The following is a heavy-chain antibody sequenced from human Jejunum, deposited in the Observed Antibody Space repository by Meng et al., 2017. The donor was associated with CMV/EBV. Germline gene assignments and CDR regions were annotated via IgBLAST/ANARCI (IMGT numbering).Heavy chain of an antibody. V-gene: IGHV1-2*02. CDR1: RYTFSDYP. J-gene: IGHJ4*02. D-gene: IGHD1-26*01. CDR3: ARRSNRVGGSIDY. Sequence: CNASRYTFSDYPLPWVRQAPGQGLEWMGWINPNNGGTNYAQKFQGRVTMTRDTSSTTADMDLSSLGSDDTAVYFCARRSNRVGGSIDYWGQGTLVTVSS. CDR2: INPNNGGT.